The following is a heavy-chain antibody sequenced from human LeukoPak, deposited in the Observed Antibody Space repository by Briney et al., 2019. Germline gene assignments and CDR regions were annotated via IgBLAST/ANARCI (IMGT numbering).Heavy chain of an antibody. J-gene: IGHJ3*02. CDR2: ISAYNGNT. Sequence: GASVKVSCKASGYTFTSYGISWVRQAPGQGLEWMGWISAYNGNTNYAQKLQGRVTMTTDTSTSTAYMELRSLRSDDTAVYYCAYCSGGSCYGVAFDIWGQGTMVTVSS. V-gene: IGHV1-18*01. CDR3: AYCSGGSCYGVAFDI. D-gene: IGHD2-15*01. CDR1: GYTFTSYG.